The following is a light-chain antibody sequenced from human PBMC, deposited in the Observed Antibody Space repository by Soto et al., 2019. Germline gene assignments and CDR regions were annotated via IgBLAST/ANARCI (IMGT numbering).Light chain of an antibody. J-gene: IGLJ1*01. Sequence: QSALTQPASVSGSPGQSITISCTGTSSDVGGYNYVSWYQQHPGKAPKIMIYEVSNRPSGVSNRFSGSKSGNTASLSISGLQAEDEADYYCSSYTSISIDYVFGTGTKLTVL. V-gene: IGLV2-14*01. CDR3: SSYTSISIDYV. CDR1: SSDVGGYNY. CDR2: EVS.